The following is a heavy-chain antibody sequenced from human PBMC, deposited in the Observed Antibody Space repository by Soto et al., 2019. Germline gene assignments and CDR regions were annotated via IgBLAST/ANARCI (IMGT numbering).Heavy chain of an antibody. D-gene: IGHD4-17*01. V-gene: IGHV2-5*02. J-gene: IGHJ4*02. Sequence: SGPTLVNPTQTLTLTCTFSGFSLSTSGVSVGWIRQPPGKALEWLALIYWDDDKRYSPSLKDRLAISKDTSSNQVVLTITNIDPGDSATYFCAHAGDYDLLTFDHWGPGTLVTVSS. CDR1: GFSLSTSGVS. CDR3: AHAGDYDLLTFDH. CDR2: IYWDDDK.